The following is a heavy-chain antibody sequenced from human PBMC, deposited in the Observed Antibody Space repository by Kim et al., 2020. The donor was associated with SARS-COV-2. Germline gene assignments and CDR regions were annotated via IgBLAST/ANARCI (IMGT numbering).Heavy chain of an antibody. CDR2: ISSDGSGK. D-gene: IGHD3-10*01. V-gene: IGHV3-30*04. CDR1: GFTFSSHA. J-gene: IGHJ6*01. Sequence: GGSLRLSCAGSGFTFSSHAIHWVRQAPGKGLEWVALISSDGSGKTYGDSVKGRFTVSRDNSEYTLYLQMSSLRTEDTAVYYCARDRYGPGTSETGMDVWG. CDR3: ARDRYGPGTSETGMDV.